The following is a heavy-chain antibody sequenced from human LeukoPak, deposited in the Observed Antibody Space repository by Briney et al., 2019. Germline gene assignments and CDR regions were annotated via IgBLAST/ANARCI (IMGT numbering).Heavy chain of an antibody. CDR3: ARDPPYSASDYRFDY. CDR1: GFTFSSYA. V-gene: IGHV3-23*01. CDR2: VSGSGGST. Sequence: GGSLRLSCVASGFTFSSYAMSWVRQAPGKGLEWVSAVSGSGGSTYYADSVKGRFSISRDNSKNTLYLQVSSLRAEDTAVYYCARDPPYSASDYRFDYWGQGTLVTVSS. J-gene: IGHJ4*02. D-gene: IGHD1-26*01.